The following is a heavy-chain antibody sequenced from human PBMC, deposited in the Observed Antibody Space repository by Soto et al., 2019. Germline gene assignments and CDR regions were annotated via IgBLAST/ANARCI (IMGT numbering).Heavy chain of an antibody. CDR2: ISYDGSDK. J-gene: IGHJ4*02. Sequence: QVQLVESGGGVVQPGRSLRLSCAASGFTFSNYAMHWVRQAPGKGLELVAVISYDGSDKYYADSVKGRFTISRDNSKSTLNMQMNSLRADDTAVYYCAKALGELSPESYDYWGQGTLITVSS. CDR1: GFTFSNYA. V-gene: IGHV3-30*18. D-gene: IGHD3-16*02. CDR3: AKALGELSPESYDY.